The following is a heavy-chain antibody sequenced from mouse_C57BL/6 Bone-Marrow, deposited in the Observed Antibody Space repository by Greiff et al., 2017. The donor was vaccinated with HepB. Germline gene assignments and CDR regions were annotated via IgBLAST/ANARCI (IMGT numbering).Heavy chain of an antibody. J-gene: IGHJ3*01. CDR2: IHPNSGST. Sequence: VQLQQPGAELVKPGASVKLSCKASGYTFTSYWMHWVKQRPGQGLEWIGMIHPNSGSTNYNEKFKSKATLTVDKSSSTAYMQLSSLTSEDSAVYYCARRGHYYGSSSWFAYWGQGTLVTVSA. D-gene: IGHD1-1*01. V-gene: IGHV1-64*01. CDR1: GYTFTSYW. CDR3: ARRGHYYGSSSWFAY.